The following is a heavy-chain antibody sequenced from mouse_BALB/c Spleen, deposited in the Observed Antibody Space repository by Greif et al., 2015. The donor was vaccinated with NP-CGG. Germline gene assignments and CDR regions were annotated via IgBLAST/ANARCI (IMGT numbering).Heavy chain of an antibody. J-gene: IGHJ3*01. Sequence: VQLQQSGAELVRPGASVKLSCKASGYTFTSYWMNWVKQRPEQGLEWIGRIDPYDSETHYNQKFKDKAILTVDTSASTAYMQRSSLTSEDSSVYYCASGGWGNYVDWFAYWGQGTLVTVSA. V-gene: IGHV1-74*01. CDR1: GYTFTSYW. CDR3: ASGGWGNYVDWFAY. CDR2: IDPYDSET. D-gene: IGHD2-1*01.